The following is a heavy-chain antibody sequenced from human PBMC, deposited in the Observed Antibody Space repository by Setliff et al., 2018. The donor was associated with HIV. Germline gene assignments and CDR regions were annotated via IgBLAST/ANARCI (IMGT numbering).Heavy chain of an antibody. CDR2: IYYSGST. D-gene: IGHD6-6*01. Sequence: PSETLSLTCTVSGGSISSSSYYWGWIRQPPGKGLEWIGTIYYSGSTYSNPSLESRVTMSVDTSKNQFSLKLISVTAADTAVYYCARREYSSSSPPFDYWGQGTLVTVS. J-gene: IGHJ4*02. V-gene: IGHV4-39*01. CDR3: ARREYSSSSPPFDY. CDR1: GGSISSSSYY.